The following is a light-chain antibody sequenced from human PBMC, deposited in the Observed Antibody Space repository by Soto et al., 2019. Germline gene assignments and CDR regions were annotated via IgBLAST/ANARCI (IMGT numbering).Light chain of an antibody. CDR3: QKYNQWPWT. Sequence: EVVLTQSPVTLSLSPGERATLSCRASQSFRGLLAWYQQKPGQAPRLLLYEASIRATGIPARFSGDGSGTEFTLTISSLQSEDFGIYYCQKYNQWPWTFGPGTKVEI. CDR1: QSFRGL. V-gene: IGKV3-15*01. CDR2: EAS. J-gene: IGKJ1*01.